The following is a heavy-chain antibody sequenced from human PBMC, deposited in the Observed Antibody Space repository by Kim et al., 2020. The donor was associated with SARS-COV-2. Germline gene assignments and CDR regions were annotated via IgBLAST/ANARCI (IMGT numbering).Heavy chain of an antibody. CDR1: GFTFSSYG. J-gene: IGHJ4*02. V-gene: IGHV3-30*18. D-gene: IGHD6-19*01. CDR2: ISYDGSNK. Sequence: GGSLRLSCAASGFTFSSYGMHWVRQAPGKGLEWVAVISYDGSNKYYADSLKGRFTISRDNSKNTLYLQMNSLRAEDTAVYYCAKGLGIAVAGVDYWGQGTLVTVSS. CDR3: AKGLGIAVAGVDY.